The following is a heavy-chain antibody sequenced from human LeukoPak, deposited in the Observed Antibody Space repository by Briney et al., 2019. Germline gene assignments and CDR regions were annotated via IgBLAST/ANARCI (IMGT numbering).Heavy chain of an antibody. CDR3: ASRGYSSGWGYYMDV. Sequence: GESLKISCKGSGYSFTSYWIGWVRQMPGKGLEWMGIIYPGDSDTRYNPSFQGQVTISADKSISTAYLQWSSLKASDTAMYYCASRGYSSGWGYYMDVWGKGTTVTVSS. D-gene: IGHD6-19*01. J-gene: IGHJ6*03. CDR1: GYSFTSYW. CDR2: IYPGDSDT. V-gene: IGHV5-51*01.